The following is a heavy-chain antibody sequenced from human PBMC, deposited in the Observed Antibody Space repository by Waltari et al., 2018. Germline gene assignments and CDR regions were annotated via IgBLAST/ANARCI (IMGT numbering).Heavy chain of an antibody. CDR3: ARMGGELLWFGELPSGWFDP. CDR2: INYSGST. CDR1: GGSISSHH. Sequence: QVQLQESGPGLVKPSETLSLTCTVSGGSISSHHWSWIRQPPGTGLEWIGYINYSGSTNYNPSLKSRVTISVDTSKNQFSLKLSSVTAADTAVYYCARMGGELLWFGELPSGWFDPWGQGTLVTVSS. J-gene: IGHJ5*02. V-gene: IGHV4-59*11. D-gene: IGHD3-10*01.